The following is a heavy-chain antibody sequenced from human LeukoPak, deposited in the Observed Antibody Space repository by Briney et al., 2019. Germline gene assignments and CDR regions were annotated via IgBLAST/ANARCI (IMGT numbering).Heavy chain of an antibody. Sequence: GGSLRLSCAASGFTFSDYYMSRIRQAPGKGLEWVSYISSSGSTIYYADSVKGRFTISRDNAKNSLYLQMNSLRAEDTAVYYCARDMGSGWYEEAFDIWGQGTMVTVSS. CDR2: ISSSGSTI. CDR1: GFTFSDYY. V-gene: IGHV3-11*01. D-gene: IGHD6-19*01. J-gene: IGHJ3*02. CDR3: ARDMGSGWYEEAFDI.